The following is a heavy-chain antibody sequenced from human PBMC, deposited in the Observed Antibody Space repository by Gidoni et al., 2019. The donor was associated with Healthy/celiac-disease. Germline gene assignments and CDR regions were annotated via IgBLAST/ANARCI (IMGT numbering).Heavy chain of an antibody. D-gene: IGHD3-10*01. Sequence: QVQLQESGPGLVKPSETLSLTCTVSGGSISSYYWSWIRQPPGKGLEWIGYIYYSGSTNYNPSLKSRVTISVDTSKNQFSLKLSSVTAADTAVYYCARRDTPRRGVVWYFDLWGRGTLVTVSS. CDR3: ARRDTPRRGVVWYFDL. CDR1: GGSISSYY. J-gene: IGHJ2*01. CDR2: IYYSGST. V-gene: IGHV4-59*01.